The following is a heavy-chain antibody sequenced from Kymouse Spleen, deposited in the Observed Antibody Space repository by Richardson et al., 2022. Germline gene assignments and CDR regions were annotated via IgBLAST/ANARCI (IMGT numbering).Heavy chain of an antibody. Sequence: EVQLVQSGAEVKKPGESLKISCKGSGYSFTSYWIGWVRQMPGKGLEWMGIIYPGDSDTRYSPSFQGQVTISADKSISTAYLQWSSLKASDTAMYYCARPSIAARPGYGMDVWGQGTTVTVSS. V-gene: IGHV5-51*01. CDR2: IYPGDSDT. J-gene: IGHJ6*02. CDR3: ARPSIAARPGYGMDV. CDR1: GYSFTSYW. D-gene: IGHD6-6*01.